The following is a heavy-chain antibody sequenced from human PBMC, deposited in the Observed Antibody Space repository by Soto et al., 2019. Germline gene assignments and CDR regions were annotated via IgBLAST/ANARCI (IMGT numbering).Heavy chain of an antibody. CDR2: IYYSGST. CDR3: VEREDYYDSDY. D-gene: IGHD3-22*01. Sequence: SETLSLTCTVSGGSISSYYWSWIRQPPGKGLEWIGYIYYSGSTNYNPSLKSRVTISVDTSKNQFSLKLSSVTAADTAVYYCVEREDYYDSDYWGQGIQVTV. J-gene: IGHJ4*02. CDR1: GGSISSYY. V-gene: IGHV4-59*01.